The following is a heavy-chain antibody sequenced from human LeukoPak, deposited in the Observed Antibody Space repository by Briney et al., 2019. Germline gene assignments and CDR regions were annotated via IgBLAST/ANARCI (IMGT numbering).Heavy chain of an antibody. J-gene: IGHJ3*02. CDR3: ARGTANWNYGAFDI. V-gene: IGHV7-4-1*01. CDR1: GYTFTSYA. CDR2: INTNTGNP. D-gene: IGHD1-7*01. Sequence: ASVKVSCKASGYTFTSYAMNWVRQAPGQGLEWMGWINTNTGNPTYAQGFTGRFVFSLDTSVSTAYLQTCSLKAEDTAVYYCARGTANWNYGAFDIWGQGTMVTVSS.